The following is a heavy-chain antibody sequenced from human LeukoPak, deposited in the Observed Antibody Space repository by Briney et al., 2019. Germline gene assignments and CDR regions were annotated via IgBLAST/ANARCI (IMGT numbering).Heavy chain of an antibody. V-gene: IGHV3-23*01. J-gene: IGHJ4*02. D-gene: IGHD2-15*01. CDR3: AKQLGYCSGGSCYFPY. CDR1: GFTFNSYA. Sequence: GGSLRLSCVSSGFTFNSYAINWVRQAPGKGLEWVSAISNNGGYTYYADSVQGRFTISRDNSKSTLCLQMNSVRAEDTAVYYCAKQLGYCSGGSCYFPYWGQGTLVTVSS. CDR2: ISNNGGYT.